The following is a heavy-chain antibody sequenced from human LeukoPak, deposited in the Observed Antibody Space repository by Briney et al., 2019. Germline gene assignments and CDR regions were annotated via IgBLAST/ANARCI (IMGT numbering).Heavy chain of an antibody. J-gene: IGHJ4*02. D-gene: IGHD6-19*01. CDR3: ARAISRESGWYNY. CDR1: GGSISSGDYY. CDR2: IYYSGST. V-gene: IGHV4-30-4*08. Sequence: SQTLSLTCTVSGGSISSGDYYWSWIRQPPGKGLQWIGYIYYSGSTYYNPSLKSRVTISVDTSKNQFSRKLSSVTAADTAVYYCARAISRESGWYNYWGQGTLVTVSS.